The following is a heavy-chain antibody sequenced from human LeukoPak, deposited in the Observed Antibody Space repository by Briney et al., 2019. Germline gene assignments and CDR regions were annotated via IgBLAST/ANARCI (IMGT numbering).Heavy chain of an antibody. CDR3: ARSLTGYAPISFDI. V-gene: IGHV4-61*02. J-gene: IGHJ3*02. CDR1: GGSISSGSYY. Sequence: SETLSLTCTVSGGSISSGSYYWSWIRQPAGKGLEWIGRIYTSGSTNYNPSLKSRVTISVDTSKNQFSLKLSSVTAADTAVYYSARSLTGYAPISFDIWGQGTMVTVSS. CDR2: IYTSGST. D-gene: IGHD3-9*01.